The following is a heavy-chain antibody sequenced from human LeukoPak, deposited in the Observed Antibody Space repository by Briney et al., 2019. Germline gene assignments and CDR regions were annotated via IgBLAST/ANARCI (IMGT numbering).Heavy chain of an antibody. D-gene: IGHD2-21*01. V-gene: IGHV7-4-1*02. Sequence: ASVKVSCKASGYTFTDYFIHWVRQAPGQGLAWMGWINTNTGNPTYAQGFTGRFVFSLDTSVSTAYLQISSLKAEDTAVYYCARDTHIVHFDYWGQGTLVTVSS. CDR1: GYTFTDYF. CDR2: INTNTGNP. J-gene: IGHJ4*01. CDR3: ARDTHIVHFDY.